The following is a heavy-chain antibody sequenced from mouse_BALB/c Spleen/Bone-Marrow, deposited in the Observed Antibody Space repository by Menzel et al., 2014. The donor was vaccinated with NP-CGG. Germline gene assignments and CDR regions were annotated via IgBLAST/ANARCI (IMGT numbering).Heavy chain of an antibody. J-gene: IGHJ2*01. CDR3: ARGGISVDY. V-gene: IGHV1-80*01. CDR2: IYPGDGDT. CDR1: GYAFSVYW. Sequence: QVQLQQSGAELVRPGSSVKISCKASGYAFSVYWTNWVKQRPGQGLEWIGQIYPGDGDTNYNGKFKGRATLTADKSSNTAYMQLSNLTSEDSAVYFCARGGISVDYWGQGTTLTVSS.